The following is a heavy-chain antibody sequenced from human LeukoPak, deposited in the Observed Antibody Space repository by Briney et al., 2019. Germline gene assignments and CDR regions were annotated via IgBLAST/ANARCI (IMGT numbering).Heavy chain of an antibody. CDR3: AREPPYYHDSSGQGVFDY. CDR2: IYYSGNTY. CDR1: GGSISSSDYY. D-gene: IGHD3-22*01. V-gene: IGHV4-31*03. Sequence: SQTLSLTCTVFGGSISSSDYYWGWIRQHPGKGLEWIGYIYYSGNTYYYNPSLKSRVTISIDTSKNQFSLNLSSVTAADTAVYYCAREPPYYHDSSGQGVFDYWGQGTLVTVSS. J-gene: IGHJ4*02.